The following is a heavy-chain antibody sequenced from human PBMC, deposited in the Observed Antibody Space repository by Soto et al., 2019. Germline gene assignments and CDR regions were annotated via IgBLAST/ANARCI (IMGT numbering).Heavy chain of an antibody. V-gene: IGHV2-70*01. CDR2: IDWDDDK. J-gene: IGHJ4*02. CDR3: ALYSFNWYYFDN. D-gene: IGHD6-13*01. CDR1: VFSLSNSGMC. Sequence: SGPTLVNPTHTLTLTSSFSVFSLSNSGMCVSWIRRPPGKALECLALIDWDDDKYYSTSLKTRLTISKDNSKTQVVLTMTNMDPVDTETYYCALYSFNWYYFDNWGQGALVTVSS.